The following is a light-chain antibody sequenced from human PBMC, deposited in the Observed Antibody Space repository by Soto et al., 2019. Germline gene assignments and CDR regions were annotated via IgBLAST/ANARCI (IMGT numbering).Light chain of an antibody. CDR3: AAWDDSLTGHYV. Sequence: QSVLTQPPSASGAPGQRVTISCSGSSSNIGSSTVNWYQHLPGTAPKLIIFSNNERPSGVPDRFSASKSGTSASLAISGLQSEDGAAYFCAAWDDSLTGHYVFGSGTKVTVL. J-gene: IGLJ1*01. CDR1: SSNIGSST. V-gene: IGLV1-44*01. CDR2: SNN.